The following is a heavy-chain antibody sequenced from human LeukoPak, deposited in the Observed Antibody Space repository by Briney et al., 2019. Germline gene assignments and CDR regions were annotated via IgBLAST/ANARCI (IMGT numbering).Heavy chain of an antibody. CDR2: ISSSSSTI. V-gene: IGHV3-48*02. D-gene: IGHD5-12*01. CDR3: ASSIRGYDSEIYFDY. J-gene: IGHJ4*02. Sequence: PGGSLRLSCAASGFTFSSYSMNWVRQAPGKGLEWVSSISSSSSTIYYADSVKGRFTISRDNAKNSLYLQMNSLRDEDTAVYYCASSIRGYDSEIYFDYWGQGTLVTVSS. CDR1: GFTFSSYS.